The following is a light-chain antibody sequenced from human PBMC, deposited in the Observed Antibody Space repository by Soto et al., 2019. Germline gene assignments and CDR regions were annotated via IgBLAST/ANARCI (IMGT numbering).Light chain of an antibody. CDR3: LQYNSYWT. CDR1: QSIRSW. V-gene: IGKV1-5*03. J-gene: IGKJ1*01. Sequence: DIQMTQSPSTLSASVGDRVTITCRASQSIRSWLAWYQQKPGKAPKLLIYKASSLESGVPSRFSGSVSGTEFTLTISSLQPDDFATYYCLQYNSYWTFGQGTKGDIK. CDR2: KAS.